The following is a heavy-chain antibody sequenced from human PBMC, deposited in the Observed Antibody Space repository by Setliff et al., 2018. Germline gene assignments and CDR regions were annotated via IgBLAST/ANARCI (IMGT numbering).Heavy chain of an antibody. CDR2: IWDDGGNK. Sequence: PGGSLRLSCAASGFTFSTYRMHWVRQAPGKGLEWVAVIWDDGGNKYHADSVKGRFTISRDNSKNTLYLQMNSLRAEDTAVYYCAKGTGYYYDILTGYPDAFDYWGQGTLVTVSS. CDR3: AKGTGYYYDILTGYPDAFDY. V-gene: IGHV3-33*06. J-gene: IGHJ4*02. D-gene: IGHD3-9*01. CDR1: GFTFSTYR.